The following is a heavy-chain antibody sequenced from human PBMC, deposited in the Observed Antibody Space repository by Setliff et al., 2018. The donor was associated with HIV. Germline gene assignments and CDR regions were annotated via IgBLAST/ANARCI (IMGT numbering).Heavy chain of an antibody. D-gene: IGHD3-10*01. CDR1: GYTFTSYG. CDR2: ISAYNGNT. Sequence: ASVKVSCKASGYTFTSYGISWVRQAPGQGLEWMGWISAYNGNTNYAQKLQGRVTMTTDTSTNTAYMELRSLRSDDTAVYYCARDYYGSGSYFILDYWGPGTLVTVSS. CDR3: ARDYYGSGSYFILDY. J-gene: IGHJ4*02. V-gene: IGHV1-18*01.